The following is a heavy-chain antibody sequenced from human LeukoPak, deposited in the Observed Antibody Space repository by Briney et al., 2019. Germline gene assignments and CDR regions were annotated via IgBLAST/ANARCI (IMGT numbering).Heavy chain of an antibody. D-gene: IGHD4-23*01. CDR1: GFTFSSFW. J-gene: IGHJ3*02. CDR3: AKHGGQGAFDI. Sequence: GGSLRLSCAASGFTFSSFWMSWVRQAPGKGLEWVANIRRDGSAKHYVDSVKGRFTISRDNAQNSLYLQMNTLRVEDTAVYYCAKHGGQGAFDIWGQGTMVTVSS. CDR2: IRRDGSAK. V-gene: IGHV3-7*01.